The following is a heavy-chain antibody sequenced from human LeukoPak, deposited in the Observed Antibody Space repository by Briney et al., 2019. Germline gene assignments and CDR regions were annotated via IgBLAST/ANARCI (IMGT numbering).Heavy chain of an antibody. CDR3: TSFRGSGSSTLYSFDY. CDR2: ISGDSSSI. J-gene: IGHJ4*02. D-gene: IGHD3-10*01. Sequence: TGGSLRLSCAASQFTFNNNAMSWVRRAPGKGLEWVSGISGDSSSIYYAASVKGRFTISRDNSKNMLYLQMNSVRAEDTAVYYCTSFRGSGSSTLYSFDYWGQGSLVTVAP. CDR1: QFTFNNNA. V-gene: IGHV3-23*01.